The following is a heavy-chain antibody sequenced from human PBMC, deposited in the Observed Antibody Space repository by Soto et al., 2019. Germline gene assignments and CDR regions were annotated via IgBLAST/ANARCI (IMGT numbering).Heavy chain of an antibody. CDR2: ISYDGSNK. Sequence: GGSLRLSCAASGFTFSSYAMHWVRQAPGKGLEWVAVISYDGSNKYYADSVKGRFTISRDNSKNTLYLQMNSLRAEDTAVYYCARESVFDDFWSGYSSYWGQGTLVTVSS. CDR3: ARESVFDDFWSGYSSY. J-gene: IGHJ4*02. CDR1: GFTFSSYA. D-gene: IGHD3-3*01. V-gene: IGHV3-30*04.